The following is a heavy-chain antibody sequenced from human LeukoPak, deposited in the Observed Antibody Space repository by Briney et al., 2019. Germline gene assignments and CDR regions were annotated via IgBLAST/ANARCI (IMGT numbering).Heavy chain of an antibody. D-gene: IGHD6-19*01. V-gene: IGHV4-34*01. Sequence: SETLSLTCAVYGGSFSGYYWSWIRQPPGKGLEWIGEINHSGSTNYNPSLKSRVTISVDTSKNQFSLKLSSVTAADTAVYYCARRPDSSGWSRGQGTLVTVSS. CDR3: ARRPDSSGWS. J-gene: IGHJ4*02. CDR1: GGSFSGYY. CDR2: INHSGST.